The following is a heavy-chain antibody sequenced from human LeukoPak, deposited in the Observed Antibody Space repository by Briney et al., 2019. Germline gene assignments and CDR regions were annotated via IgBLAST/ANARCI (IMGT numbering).Heavy chain of an antibody. Sequence: ASVTVSCTASGGTFSSYTISWVRQGPGQGLEWMGWMNPNSGNTGYAQKSQGRVTMTRNTYISTAYMELSSLRSEDTAVYYCARGPPYDSSGNGMDVWGQGTTVTVSS. V-gene: IGHV1-8*02. CDR1: GGTFSSYT. D-gene: IGHD3-22*01. J-gene: IGHJ6*02. CDR3: ARGPPYDSSGNGMDV. CDR2: MNPNSGNT.